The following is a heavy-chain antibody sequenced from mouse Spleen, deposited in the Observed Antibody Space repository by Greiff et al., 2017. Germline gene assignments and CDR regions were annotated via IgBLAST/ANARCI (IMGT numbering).Heavy chain of an antibody. D-gene: IGHD1-1*01. J-gene: IGHJ4*01. Sequence: VQLQQPGAELVKPGASVKMSCKASGYTSTSYWITWVKQRPGQGLEWIGDIYPGSGSTNYNEKFKSKATLTVDTSSSTAYMQLSSLTSEDSAVYYCARSTTVVEGYAMDYWGQGTSVTVSS. CDR3: ARSTTVVEGYAMDY. V-gene: IGHV1-55*01. CDR1: GYTSTSYW. CDR2: IYPGSGST.